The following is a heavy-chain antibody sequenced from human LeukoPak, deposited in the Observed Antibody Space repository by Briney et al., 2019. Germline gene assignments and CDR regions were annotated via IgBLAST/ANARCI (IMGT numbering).Heavy chain of an antibody. CDR3: ARRAASGRYFDY. CDR2: ISSGTTT. Sequence: GGALRLSCAASGFTFSDYYMTWIRQAPGKGLEWVSYISSGTTTYYADSVKGRFTISRDNAGNSLYLQMSSLRAEDTAVYYCARRAASGRYFDYWGQGTPVTVSS. J-gene: IGHJ4*02. V-gene: IGHV3-11*01. CDR1: GFTFSDYY. D-gene: IGHD6-13*01.